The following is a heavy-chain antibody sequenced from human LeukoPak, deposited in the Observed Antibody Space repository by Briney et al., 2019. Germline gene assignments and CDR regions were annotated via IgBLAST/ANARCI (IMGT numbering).Heavy chain of an antibody. CDR2: IYTSGST. Sequence: SQTLSLTCTVSGGSISSGSYYWSWIRQPAGKGLEWIGRIYTSGSTNYNPSLKSRVTISVDTSKNQFSLKLSSVTAADTAVYYCASWILWFGDSSDYWGQGTLVTVSS. D-gene: IGHD3-10*01. V-gene: IGHV4-61*02. CDR3: ASWILWFGDSSDY. J-gene: IGHJ4*02. CDR1: GGSISSGSYY.